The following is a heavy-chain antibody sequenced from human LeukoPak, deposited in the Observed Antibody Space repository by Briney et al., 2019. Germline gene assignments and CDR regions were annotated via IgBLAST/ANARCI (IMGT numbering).Heavy chain of an antibody. J-gene: IGHJ4*02. Sequence: GGSLRLSYAGSGFTFSNYAMTWVRQAPGKGLEWVSSVSGSGRNTFYPDSVEGRFTISRDNSKNTVYLQMNSLRADDTAVYYCVKSRRVGANQRGLFDYWGQGTLVTVSP. CDR3: VKSRRVGANQRGLFDY. D-gene: IGHD1-26*01. V-gene: IGHV3-23*01. CDR2: VSGSGRNT. CDR1: GFTFSNYA.